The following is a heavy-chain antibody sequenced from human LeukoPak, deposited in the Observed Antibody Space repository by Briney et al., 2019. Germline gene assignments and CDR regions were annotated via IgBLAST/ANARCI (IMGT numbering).Heavy chain of an antibody. CDR3: AVVPAAMGDWFDP. D-gene: IGHD2-2*01. V-gene: IGHV1-46*01. CDR1: GYTFTSYY. CDR2: INPSGGST. Sequence: ASVKVSCKASGYTFTSYYMHWVRQAPGQGLERMGIINPSGGSTSYAQKFPGRVTMTRDTSTSTVYMELSSLRSEDTAVYYCAVVPAAMGDWFDPWGQGTLVTVSS. J-gene: IGHJ5*02.